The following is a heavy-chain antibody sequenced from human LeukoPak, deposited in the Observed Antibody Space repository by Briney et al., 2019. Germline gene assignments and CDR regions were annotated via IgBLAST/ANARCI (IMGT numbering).Heavy chain of an antibody. Sequence: GASVKVSRKASGYTFTGDYMHWVRQAPGQGLEWMGWINPNSGDTKYARKFQGRVTMTRDTSISTAYMELSRLTSDDTAVYYCARDFAYCSGTDCYTQYYFDHWGQGTLVTVSS. CDR3: ARDFAYCSGTDCYTQYYFDH. CDR1: GYTFTGDY. CDR2: INPNSGDT. D-gene: IGHD2-2*02. V-gene: IGHV1-2*02. J-gene: IGHJ4*02.